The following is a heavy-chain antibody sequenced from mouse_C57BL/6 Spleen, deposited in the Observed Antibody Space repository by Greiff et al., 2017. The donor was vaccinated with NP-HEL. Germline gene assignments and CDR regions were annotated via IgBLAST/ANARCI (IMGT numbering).Heavy chain of an antibody. CDR2: IWRGGST. CDR1: GFSLTSYG. D-gene: IGHD2-3*01. Sequence: QVQLQQSGPGLVQPSQSLSITCTVSGFSLTSYGVHWVRQSPGKGLEWLGVIWRGGSTDYNAAFISRLSISKDNSKSQVFFKMNSLQADDTAIYYCARNEGYFFYAMDYWGQGTSVTVSS. V-gene: IGHV2-2*01. CDR3: ARNEGYFFYAMDY. J-gene: IGHJ4*01.